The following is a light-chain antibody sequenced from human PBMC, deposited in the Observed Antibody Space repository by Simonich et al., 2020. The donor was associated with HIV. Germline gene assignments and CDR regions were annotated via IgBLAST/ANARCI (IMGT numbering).Light chain of an antibody. V-gene: IGKV1-5*03. CDR2: KAS. CDR1: QGISRW. CDR3: QQYNTYLRT. J-gene: IGKJ1*01. Sequence: DIQMTQSPSSVSASVGDRVPITCRASQGISRWLAWYQQKPGKAPKLLIYKASSLESGFPSRFSGSGSGTEFTLTISSLQPDDFATYYCQQYNTYLRTFGQGTKVEIK.